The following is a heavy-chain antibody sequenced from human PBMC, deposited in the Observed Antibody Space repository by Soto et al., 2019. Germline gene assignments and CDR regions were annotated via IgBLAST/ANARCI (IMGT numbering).Heavy chain of an antibody. Sequence: GGSLRLSCAASGFTFSDYYMSWIRQAPGKGLEWVSYISSSGSTIYYADPVKGRFTISRDNAKNSLYLQMNSLRAEDTAVYYCARAGSIAVAGDYYYYYGMDVWGQGTTVTVSS. V-gene: IGHV3-11*01. CDR3: ARAGSIAVAGDYYYYYGMDV. D-gene: IGHD6-19*01. CDR1: GFTFSDYY. J-gene: IGHJ6*02. CDR2: ISSSGSTI.